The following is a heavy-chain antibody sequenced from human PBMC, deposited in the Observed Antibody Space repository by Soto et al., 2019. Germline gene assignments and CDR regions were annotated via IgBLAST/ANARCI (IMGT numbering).Heavy chain of an antibody. CDR2: INAGNDNT. Sequence: ASVNVSCKASGYTFTTYVMHWVRQAPGQRLEWMGWINAGNDNTKYSQKFQGRVTITRDTSASTVYMELSSLSSEDTAVYYCARVGHYYYGMDVWGQGTTVTVSS. V-gene: IGHV1-3*01. CDR3: ARVGHYYYGMDV. D-gene: IGHD3-3*01. J-gene: IGHJ6*02. CDR1: GYTFTTYV.